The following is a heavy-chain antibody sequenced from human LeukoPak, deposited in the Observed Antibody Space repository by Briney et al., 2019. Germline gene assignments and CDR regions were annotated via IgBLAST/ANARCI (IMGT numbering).Heavy chain of an antibody. CDR1: GFTFSNYA. CDR2: IRGSGGST. CDR3: ARGEYDSSGTFDY. V-gene: IGHV3-23*01. D-gene: IGHD3-22*01. J-gene: IGHJ4*02. Sequence: GGSLRLSCAASGFTFSNYAMSWVRQAPGKGLEWVSAIRGSGGSTNYADSVKGRFTISRDNSKNTLYLQMNSLRAEDTAVYYCARGEYDSSGTFDYWGQGTLVTVSS.